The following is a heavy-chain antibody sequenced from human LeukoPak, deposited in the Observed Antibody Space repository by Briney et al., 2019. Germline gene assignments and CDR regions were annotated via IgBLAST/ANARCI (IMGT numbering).Heavy chain of an antibody. D-gene: IGHD2-15*01. Sequence: GGSLRLSCAASAFTFSSYGMHWVRQAPGKGLEWVALISYDGSDKDYAKSVKGRFALSRDNPTSTVILQMNSLRAEDTAVYYCAKGGGSIGRSYYFDYWGQGTLVTVSS. CDR2: ISYDGSDK. CDR1: AFTFSSYG. CDR3: AKGGGSIGRSYYFDY. J-gene: IGHJ4*02. V-gene: IGHV3-30*18.